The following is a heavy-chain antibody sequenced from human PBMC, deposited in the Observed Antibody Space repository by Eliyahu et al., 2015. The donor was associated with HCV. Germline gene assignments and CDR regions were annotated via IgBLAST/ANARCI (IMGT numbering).Heavy chain of an antibody. V-gene: IGHV3-49*04. CDR2: IRSKAYGGTT. Sequence: EVQLVESGGGLVQPGRSLRLSCTASGFTFGDYAMSWVRQAPGKGLGWVGFIRSKAYGGTTEYAASVKGRFTISRDDSKSIAYLQMNSLKTEDTAVYYCTRFLYYYDSSGYPLHAFDIWGQGTMVTVSS. CDR3: TRFLYYYDSSGYPLHAFDI. J-gene: IGHJ3*02. CDR1: GFTFGDYA. D-gene: IGHD3-22*01.